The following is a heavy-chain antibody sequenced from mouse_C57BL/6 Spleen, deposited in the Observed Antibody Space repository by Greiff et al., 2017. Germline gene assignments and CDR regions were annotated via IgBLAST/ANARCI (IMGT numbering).Heavy chain of an antibody. CDR1: GYTFTSYW. V-gene: IGHV1-53*01. CDR2: INPSNGGT. D-gene: IGHD1-1*01. CDR3: AREDYYGSSQYYYAMDY. Sequence: QVQLQQPGTELVKPGASVKLSCKASGYTFTSYWMHWVKQRPGQGLEWIGNINPSNGGTNYNEKFKSKATLTVDKSSSTAYMQLSSLTSEDSAVYYCAREDYYGSSQYYYAMDYWGQGTSVTVSS. J-gene: IGHJ4*01.